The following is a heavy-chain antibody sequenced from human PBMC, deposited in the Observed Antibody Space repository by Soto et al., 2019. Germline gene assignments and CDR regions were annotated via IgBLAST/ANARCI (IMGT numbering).Heavy chain of an antibody. CDR2: INAGNGNT. V-gene: IGHV1-3*01. CDR3: AREEVYDSSGYSRYFQH. J-gene: IGHJ1*01. D-gene: IGHD3-22*01. CDR1: GYTFTDYY. Sequence: ASVKVSCKASGYTFTDYYMHWVRQAPGQGLEWMGWINAGNGNTKYSQKFQGRVTITRDTSASTAYMELSSLRSEDTAVYYCAREEVYDSSGYSRYFQHWGQGTLVTVSS.